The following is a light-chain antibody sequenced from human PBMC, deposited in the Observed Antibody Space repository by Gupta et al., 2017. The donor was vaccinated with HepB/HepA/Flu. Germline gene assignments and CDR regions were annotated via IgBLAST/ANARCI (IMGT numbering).Light chain of an antibody. Sequence: DIQMTQSPSSLSASVGDRVTITCRASQSISSYLNWYQQKPGKAPKLLIYAASSLQSGVPSRFSGSGSGTDFTLTSSRLQPEDFANYYCQQSYSTPLFGGGTKVEIK. CDR3: QQSYSTPL. CDR2: AAS. V-gene: IGKV1-39*01. CDR1: QSISSY. J-gene: IGKJ4*01.